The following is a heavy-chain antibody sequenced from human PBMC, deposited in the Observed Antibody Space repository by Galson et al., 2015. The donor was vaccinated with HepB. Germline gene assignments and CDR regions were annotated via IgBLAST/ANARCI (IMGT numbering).Heavy chain of an antibody. D-gene: IGHD3-16*02. Sequence: SLRLSCAASGFTFSSYVMSWVRQAPGKGLEWVSAISGSGGSTYYADSVKGRFTISRDNSKNTLYLQMNSLRAEDTAVYYCAKRHYDHVWGSYRYFAFDIWGQGTMVTVSS. CDR1: GFTFSSYV. J-gene: IGHJ3*02. CDR3: AKRHYDHVWGSYRYFAFDI. CDR2: ISGSGGST. V-gene: IGHV3-23*01.